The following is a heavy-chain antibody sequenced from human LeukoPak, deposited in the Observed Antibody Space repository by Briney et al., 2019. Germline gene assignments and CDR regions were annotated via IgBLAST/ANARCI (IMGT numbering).Heavy chain of an antibody. V-gene: IGHV7-4-1*02. CDR1: GYTFTSYA. D-gene: IGHD2-15*01. CDR3: ARPDIAASPFDAFDI. J-gene: IGHJ3*02. CDR2: INTNTGNP. Sequence: ASVRVSCTASGYTFTSYAMNWVRQAPGQGLEWMGWINTNTGNPTYAQGFTGRFVFSLDTSVSTAYLQISSLRAEDTAVYYCARPDIAASPFDAFDIWGQGIMVTVSS.